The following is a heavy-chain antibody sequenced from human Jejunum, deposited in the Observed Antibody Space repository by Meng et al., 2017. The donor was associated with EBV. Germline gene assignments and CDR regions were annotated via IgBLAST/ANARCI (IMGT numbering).Heavy chain of an antibody. Sequence: QVQLQQWGAGLLKPSETLSLTCVVSGGSISDNDWWSWVRQPPGKGLDWLGEIYHGGGTNYNPSLESRVTISVDKSKNQFPLKLNSVTVADTAVYYCAGNGYYALEYWGPGILVTVSS. CDR1: GGSISDNDW. V-gene: IGHV4-4*02. J-gene: IGHJ4*02. D-gene: IGHD3-22*01. CDR2: IYHGGGT. CDR3: AGNGYYALEY.